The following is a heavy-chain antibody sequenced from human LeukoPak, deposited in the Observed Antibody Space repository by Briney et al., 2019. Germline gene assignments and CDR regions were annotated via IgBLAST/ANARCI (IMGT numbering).Heavy chain of an antibody. D-gene: IGHD1-14*01. J-gene: IGHJ4*02. CDR3: ARPHTLDRTTKYYFDY. Sequence: RGESLKISCKGSGYSFTSYWIGWVRQMPGKGLEWMGIIYPGDSDTRYSPSFQGQVTISADKSISTAYLQWSSLKASDTAMYYCARPHTLDRTTKYYFDYWGQGTLVTVSS. CDR1: GYSFTSYW. CDR2: IYPGDSDT. V-gene: IGHV5-51*01.